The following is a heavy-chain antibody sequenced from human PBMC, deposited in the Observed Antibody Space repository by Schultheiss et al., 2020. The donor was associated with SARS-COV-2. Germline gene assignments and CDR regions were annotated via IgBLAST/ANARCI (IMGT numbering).Heavy chain of an antibody. D-gene: IGHD3-22*01. CDR1: GFTFSSYA. V-gene: IGHV3-23*01. Sequence: GGSLRLSCAASGFTFSSYAMSWVRQAQGKGLEWVSAISGSGGSTYYADSVKGRFTISRDNSKTTRYLQMNSLRAEDTAVYCCATHMIVVVIKYRGYFDYWGQGTLVTVSS. CDR2: ISGSGGST. CDR3: ATHMIVVVIKYRGYFDY. J-gene: IGHJ4*02.